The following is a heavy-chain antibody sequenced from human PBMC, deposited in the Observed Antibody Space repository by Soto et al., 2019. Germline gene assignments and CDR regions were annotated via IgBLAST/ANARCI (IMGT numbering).Heavy chain of an antibody. CDR1: GGSVNGYY. J-gene: IGHJ5*02. CDR3: ASRRTGFGLLIPPFDP. D-gene: IGHD3-16*01. V-gene: IGHV4-34*01. CDR2: INHTGGT. Sequence: SETLSLTCAVYGGSVNGYYWNWIRKPPGKGLEWIGEINHTGGTHYNPSLKRRVTMSVDTCKNQFSLRLSSVTAADTAIYYCASRRTGFGLLIPPFDPWGQGTQVTGSS.